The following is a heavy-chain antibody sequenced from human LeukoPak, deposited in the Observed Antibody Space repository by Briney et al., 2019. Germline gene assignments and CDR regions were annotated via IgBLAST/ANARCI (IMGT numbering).Heavy chain of an antibody. D-gene: IGHD3-22*01. J-gene: IGHJ4*02. CDR3: AKVYDSSGYYTYFDY. CDR2: ISWNSGSI. Sequence: LSLTCTVSGGSISSYYWSWIRQPAGKGLEWVSGISWNSGSIGYADSLKGRFTISRDNAKNSLYLQMNSLRAEDTALYYCAKVYDSSGYYTYFDYWGQGTLVTVSS. V-gene: IGHV3-9*01. CDR1: GGSISSYY.